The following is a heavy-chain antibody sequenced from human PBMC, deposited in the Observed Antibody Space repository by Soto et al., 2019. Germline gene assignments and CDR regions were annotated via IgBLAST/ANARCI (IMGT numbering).Heavy chain of an antibody. CDR3: VSQRTTVITPASIDY. J-gene: IGHJ4*02. Sequence: SETLSLTSTVPGGSVANSSYYWGWIRQTKGKGLEWIASVYYRGRSYSKSTVKSRVTISVDTSKNKCSLNLNSVTASDTAVYFCVSQRTTVITPASIDYWGPGALVTLSS. CDR1: GGSVANSSYY. V-gene: IGHV4-39*01. D-gene: IGHD4-4*01. CDR2: VYYRGRS.